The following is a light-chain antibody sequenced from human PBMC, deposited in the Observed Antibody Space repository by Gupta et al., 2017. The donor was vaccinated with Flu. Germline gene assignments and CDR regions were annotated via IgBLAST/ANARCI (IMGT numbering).Light chain of an antibody. CDR2: AAS. J-gene: IGKJ3*01. CDR1: QDISSW. CDR3: RQSNSVPFA. Sequence: IQMTQSPSSVSASVAARVTITCRASQDISSWLAWYQQKPGRTPTVLMYAASDLQSGVPSRFSGSRSGSAFSRTISRLQIDDFATFSCRQSNSVPFAFGHGTKVDIK. V-gene: IGKV1-12*01.